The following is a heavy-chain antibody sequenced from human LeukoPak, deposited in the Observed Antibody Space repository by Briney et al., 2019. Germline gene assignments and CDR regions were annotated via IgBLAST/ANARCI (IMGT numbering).Heavy chain of an antibody. J-gene: IGHJ6*04. CDR2: IAPSGGA. D-gene: IGHD4-17*01. CDR1: GSCICAYH. V-gene: IGHV4-4*09. CDR3: ARHVATTVIRCDSCHPSDV. Sequence: LQTPCPSRTPSGSCICAYHWSGIRQPPGEGLECIAYIAPSGGAAYNPSLNSLLTVSVDTSKNQFSPKLNSVTAADTAVYYCARHVATTVIRCDSCHPSDVCGKGTTVSVSS.